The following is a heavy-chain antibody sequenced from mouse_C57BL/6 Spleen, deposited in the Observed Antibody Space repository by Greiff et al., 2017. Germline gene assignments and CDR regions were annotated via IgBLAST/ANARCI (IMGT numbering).Heavy chain of an antibody. V-gene: IGHV1-64*01. J-gene: IGHJ2*01. CDR2: IHPNSGST. Sequence: QVQLQQPGAELVKPGASVKLSCKASGYTFTSYWMHWVKQRPGQGLEWIGMIHPNSGSTNYNEKFKSKATLTVDKSSSTASMQLSSLTSEDSAVYYCARGGLGGSSYLDYWGQGTTLTVSS. CDR1: GYTFTSYW. D-gene: IGHD1-1*01. CDR3: ARGGLGGSSYLDY.